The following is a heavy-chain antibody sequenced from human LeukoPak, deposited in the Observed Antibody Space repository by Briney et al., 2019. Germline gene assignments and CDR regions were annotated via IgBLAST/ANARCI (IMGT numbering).Heavy chain of an antibody. CDR3: ARSSIQVVITTAFFDY. CDR1: GGSISSYY. Sequence: SETLSLTCTVSGGSISSYYWSWIRQPPGKGLEWIGEINHSGSTNYNPSLKSRVTISVDTSKNQFSLKLSSVTAADTAVYYCARSSIQVVITTAFFDYWGQGTLVIVSS. CDR2: INHSGST. J-gene: IGHJ4*02. D-gene: IGHD3-22*01. V-gene: IGHV4-34*01.